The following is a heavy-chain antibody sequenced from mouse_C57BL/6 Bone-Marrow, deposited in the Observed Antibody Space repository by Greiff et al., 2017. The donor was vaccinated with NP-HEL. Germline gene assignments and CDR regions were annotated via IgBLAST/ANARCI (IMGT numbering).Heavy chain of an antibody. CDR2: IYPGDGDT. J-gene: IGHJ3*01. CDR1: GYEFSNYW. Sequence: QVQLKESGAELVKPGASVKISCKASGYEFSNYWMNWVKQRPGTGLEWIGQIYPGDGDTKYNGKFKDKATLTADKYSSTAYMQLSRLTSEDSAVYFGARGAYWGQGTLVTVSA. CDR3: ARGAY. V-gene: IGHV1-80*01.